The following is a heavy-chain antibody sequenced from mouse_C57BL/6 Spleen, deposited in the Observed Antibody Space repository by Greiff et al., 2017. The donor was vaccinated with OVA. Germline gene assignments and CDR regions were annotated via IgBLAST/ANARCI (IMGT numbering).Heavy chain of an antibody. Sequence: QVQLQQPGAELVKPGASVTLSCKASGYTFTSYWMHWVKQRPGQGLEWIGMIYPNSGSTNYNEKFKSKATLTVDKSSSTAYMQLSRLTSEDAAVYYGARPFVVYAMDYWGQGTSVTVSS. CDR2: IYPNSGST. CDR3: ARPFVVYAMDY. CDR1: GYTFTSYW. J-gene: IGHJ4*01. V-gene: IGHV1-64*01.